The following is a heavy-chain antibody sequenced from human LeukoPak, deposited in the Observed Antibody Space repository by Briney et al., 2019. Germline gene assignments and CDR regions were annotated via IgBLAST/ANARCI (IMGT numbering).Heavy chain of an antibody. J-gene: IGHJ4*02. CDR3: ARMKQRYYDSSGHFDY. V-gene: IGHV1-18*01. CDR2: ISAYNGNT. Sequence: ASVKVSCKASAYTFTSFGFSWVRQAPGQGLEWMGWISAYNGNTNYAQKLQGRVTMTTDTSTSTAYMELRSLRSDDTAVYYCARMKQRYYDSSGHFDYWGQGTLVTVSS. D-gene: IGHD3-22*01. CDR1: AYTFTSFG.